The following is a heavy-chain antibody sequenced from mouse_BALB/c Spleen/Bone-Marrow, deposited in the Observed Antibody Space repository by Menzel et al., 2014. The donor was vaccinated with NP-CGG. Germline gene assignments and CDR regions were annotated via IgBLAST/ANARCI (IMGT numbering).Heavy chain of an antibody. J-gene: IGHJ3*01. Sequence: LQQSGAELVRPGSSVKISCKASGYAFSSYWVTWVKQRPGQGLEWIGQIYPGDGDTNYNGKFKDKVTLTADKSSXAAYMQLSSLTSEDSAVYFCAKVTTGFAYWGQGTLVTVSA. CDR3: AKVTTGFAY. CDR1: GYAFSSYW. V-gene: IGHV1-80*01. D-gene: IGHD2-2*01. CDR2: IYPGDGDT.